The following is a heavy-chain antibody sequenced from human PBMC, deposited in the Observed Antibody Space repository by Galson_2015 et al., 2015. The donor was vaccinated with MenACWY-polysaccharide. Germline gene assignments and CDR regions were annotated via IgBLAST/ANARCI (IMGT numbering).Heavy chain of an antibody. CDR2: IIPIFGTA. V-gene: IGHV1-69*05. Sequence: SVKVSCRASGGTFSSYAISWVRQAPGQGLEWMGGIIPIFGTANYAQKFQGRVTMTRDTSTSTVYMELSSLRSEDTAVYYCARDERLLVGAQINWFDPWGQGTLVTVSS. J-gene: IGHJ5*02. CDR3: ARDERLLVGAQINWFDP. CDR1: GGTFSSYA. D-gene: IGHD1-26*01.